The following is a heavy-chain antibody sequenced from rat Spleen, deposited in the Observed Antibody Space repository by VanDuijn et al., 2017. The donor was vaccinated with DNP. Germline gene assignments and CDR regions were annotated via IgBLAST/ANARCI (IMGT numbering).Heavy chain of an antibody. CDR2: ITGSGGNT. CDR3: ARGNTNYPYWYFDF. Sequence: EAQLVESGGDLVQPGRSLKLSCVASRFTFNNYWMAWIRQVPGKGLEWVASITGSGGNTYYPDSVKGRFTISRDNAKNTLYLQMNSLRSEDTATYYCARGNTNYPYWYFDFWGPGTMVTVSS. CDR1: RFTFNNYW. V-gene: IGHV5-31*01. J-gene: IGHJ1*01. D-gene: IGHD1-4*01.